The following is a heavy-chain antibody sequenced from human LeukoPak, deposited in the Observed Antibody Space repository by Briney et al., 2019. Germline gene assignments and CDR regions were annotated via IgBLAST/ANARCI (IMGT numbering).Heavy chain of an antibody. J-gene: IGHJ2*01. CDR1: GGSISSYY. V-gene: IGHV4-4*07. CDR2: IYTSGST. Sequence: SETLSLTCTVSGGSISSYYWSWIRQPAGKGLEWVGRIYTSGSTNYNPSLKSRVTMSVDTSKNQFSLKLSSVTAADTAVYYCASDGGSGYYGSGYFDLWGRGTLITVSS. CDR3: ASDGGSGYYGSGYFDL. D-gene: IGHD3-22*01.